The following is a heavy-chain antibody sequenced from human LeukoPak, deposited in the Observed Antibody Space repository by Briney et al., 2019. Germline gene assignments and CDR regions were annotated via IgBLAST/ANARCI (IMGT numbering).Heavy chain of an antibody. Sequence: SGTLSLTCAVSGGSFSSHYWSWIRQPPGKGLERIAYIYYSGSTNYNPSLKGRVTISVDTSKNQFSLTLSSVTAADTSVYYSAGGLIFAVIINYMDVWAKGTTVTVSS. D-gene: IGHD3-3*01. CDR2: IYYSGST. CDR1: GGSFSSHY. V-gene: IGHV4-59*11. CDR3: AGGLIFAVIINYMDV. J-gene: IGHJ6*03.